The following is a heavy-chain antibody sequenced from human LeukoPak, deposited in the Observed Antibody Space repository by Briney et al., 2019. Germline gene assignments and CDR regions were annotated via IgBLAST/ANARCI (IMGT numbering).Heavy chain of an antibody. CDR1: GGSISSYY. D-gene: IGHD2-2*01. CDR3: ARGGDCSSTSCYRAYYFDY. Sequence: SETLSLTCTVSGGSISSYYWSWIRQPPGKGPEWIGYIYYSGSTNYNPSLKSRVTISVDTSKNQFSLKLSSVTAADTAVYYCARGGDCSSTSCYRAYYFDYWGQGTLVTVSS. V-gene: IGHV4-59*01. J-gene: IGHJ4*02. CDR2: IYYSGST.